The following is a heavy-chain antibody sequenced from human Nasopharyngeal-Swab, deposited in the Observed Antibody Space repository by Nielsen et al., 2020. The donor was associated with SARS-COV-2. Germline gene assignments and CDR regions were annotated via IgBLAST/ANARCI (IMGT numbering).Heavy chain of an antibody. D-gene: IGHD3-16*02. Sequence: VRQAPGKGLEWVSAISGSGGSTYYADSVKGRFTISRDNSKNTLYLQMNSLRAEDTAVYYCAKDRNGYIWGSYRLTFDYWGQGTLVTVSS. V-gene: IGHV3-23*01. CDR3: AKDRNGYIWGSYRLTFDY. CDR2: ISGSGGST. J-gene: IGHJ4*02.